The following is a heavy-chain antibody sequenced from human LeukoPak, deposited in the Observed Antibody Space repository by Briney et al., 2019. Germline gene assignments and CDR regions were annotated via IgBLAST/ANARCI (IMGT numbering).Heavy chain of an antibody. Sequence: ASVKVSCKASGYTFSGYYIHWVRQAPGQGLEWMGWINPTSRNTNSAPRFQGRITLTSDTSSSTAYMELNNATSDDTATYYCARWGGHFSDWGQGTLVSVSS. V-gene: IGHV1-2*02. J-gene: IGHJ4*02. CDR2: INPTSRNT. CDR1: GYTFSGYY. CDR3: ARWGGHFSD. D-gene: IGHD3-3*01.